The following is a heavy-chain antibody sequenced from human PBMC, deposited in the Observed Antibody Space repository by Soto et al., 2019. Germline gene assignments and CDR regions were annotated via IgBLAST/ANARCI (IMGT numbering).Heavy chain of an antibody. V-gene: IGHV4-59*04. J-gene: IGHJ4*02. CDR1: GGSISSYY. Sequence: SETLSLTCTVSGGSISSYYWSWIRQPPGKGLEWIGYISHLENTYFHPSFKSRLTMSIDRRRNQFSLNLSSVTAADMAVYYCARGGGYDSFDYWGQGVLVTVSS. CDR2: ISHLENT. D-gene: IGHD5-12*01. CDR3: ARGGGYDSFDY.